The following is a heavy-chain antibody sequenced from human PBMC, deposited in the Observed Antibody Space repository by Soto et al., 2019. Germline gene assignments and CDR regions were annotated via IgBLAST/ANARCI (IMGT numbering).Heavy chain of an antibody. J-gene: IGHJ1*01. CDR2: IYYSGST. Sequence: PSETLSLTCTVSGGSISSYYWSWIRQPPGKGLEWIGYIYYSGSTNYNPSLKSRVTISVDTSKNQFSLKLSSVTAADTAVYYCARGAGTVTLTRQYFQHWGQGTLVTVSS. CDR1: GGSISSYY. D-gene: IGHD4-17*01. CDR3: ARGAGTVTLTRQYFQH. V-gene: IGHV4-59*01.